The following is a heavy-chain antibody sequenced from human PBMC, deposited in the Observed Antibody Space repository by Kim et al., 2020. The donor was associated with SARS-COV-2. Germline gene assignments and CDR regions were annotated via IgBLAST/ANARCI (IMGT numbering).Heavy chain of an antibody. CDR3: ARAGYYGDFPYYFDY. Sequence: ASVKVSCKASGYTFTSYGISWVRQAPGQGLEWMGWISAYNGNTNYAQKLQGRVTMTTDTSTSTAYMELRSLRSDDTAVYYCARAGYYGDFPYYFDYWGQGTLVTVSS. CDR1: GYTFTSYG. J-gene: IGHJ4*02. V-gene: IGHV1-18*01. CDR2: ISAYNGNT. D-gene: IGHD4-17*01.